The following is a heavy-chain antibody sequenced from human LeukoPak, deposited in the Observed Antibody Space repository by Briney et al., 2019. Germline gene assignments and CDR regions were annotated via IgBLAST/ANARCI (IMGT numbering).Heavy chain of an antibody. J-gene: IGHJ4*02. CDR2: IFHSGNT. Sequence: PSETLSLTCTVSGYSISSGYYWGWIRQPPGKGLEWIGSIFHSGNTYYNPSLKSRVTISVDTSKNQFSLKVNSVTAADTAVYYCARHNDGDFLYFFDYWGQGTLVTVSS. V-gene: IGHV4-38-2*02. D-gene: IGHD4-17*01. CDR1: GYSISSGYY. CDR3: ARHNDGDFLYFFDY.